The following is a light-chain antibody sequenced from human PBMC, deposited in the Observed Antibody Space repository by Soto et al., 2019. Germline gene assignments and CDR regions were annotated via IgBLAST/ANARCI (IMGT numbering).Light chain of an antibody. CDR3: GTWDSSLSAGRAFYV. Sequence: QSVLMQPPSVSAAPGQKVTISCSGSSSNIGNNYVSWYQQLPGTAPKLLIYDNNKRPSGIPDRFSGSKSGTSATLGITGLQTGDEADYYCGTWDSSLSAGRAFYVFGTGTKLTVL. J-gene: IGLJ1*01. V-gene: IGLV1-51*01. CDR2: DNN. CDR1: SSNIGNNY.